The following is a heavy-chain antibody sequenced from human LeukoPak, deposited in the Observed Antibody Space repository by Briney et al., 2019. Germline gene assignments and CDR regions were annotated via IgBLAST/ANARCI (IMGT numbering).Heavy chain of an antibody. D-gene: IGHD3-3*01. CDR1: GFTFSSYW. J-gene: IGHJ6*03. CDR3: ARDHAFSYYYYYMDV. V-gene: IGHV3-7*01. Sequence: GGSLRLSCVASGFTFSSYWMSWVRQAPGKGLERVANINQDGSEKYDVDSAKGRFTISRDSAKNSLFLQMNSLRADDAAVYYCARDHAFSYYYYYMDVWGKGTTVTVSS. CDR2: INQDGSEK.